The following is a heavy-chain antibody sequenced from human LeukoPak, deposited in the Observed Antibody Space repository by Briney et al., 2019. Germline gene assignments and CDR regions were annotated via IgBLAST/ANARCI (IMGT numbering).Heavy chain of an antibody. Sequence: GASVKVSCKVSGYTFTGYYLHWVRQAPGQGLEWMGRINPSSGGTNYAQKFQGRVTMTRDTSINTAYMDLSSLRSDDTAVYYCARVRVGQQDQVYYYGMDVWGQGTTVTVSS. CDR1: GYTFTGYY. D-gene: IGHD6-13*01. V-gene: IGHV1-2*06. CDR3: ARVRVGQQDQVYYYGMDV. J-gene: IGHJ6*02. CDR2: INPSSGGT.